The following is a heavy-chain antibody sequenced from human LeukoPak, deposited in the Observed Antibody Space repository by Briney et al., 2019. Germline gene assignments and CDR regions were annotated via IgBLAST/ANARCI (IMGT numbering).Heavy chain of an antibody. CDR1: GGSISSGSYL. CDR3: ARWVGNRNWFDP. CDR2: ISYSGST. V-gene: IGHV4-39*07. Sequence: PSETLSLTCTVSGGSISSGSYLWGCLRQSPGKGLEWIGSISYSGSTYYNPSLKSRVTVSVDTSKNQLSLKVTSVTAADTAVYYCARWVGNRNWFDPWGQGTLVTVSS. J-gene: IGHJ5*02. D-gene: IGHD1-26*01.